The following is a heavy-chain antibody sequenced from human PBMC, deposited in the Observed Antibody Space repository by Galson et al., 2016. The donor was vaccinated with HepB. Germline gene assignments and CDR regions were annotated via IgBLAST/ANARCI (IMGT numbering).Heavy chain of an antibody. CDR3: AKRTAIRRIYYGLFDA. V-gene: IGHV3-23*01. CDR1: GFRFSEYA. Sequence: SLRLSCAASGFRFSEYAMSWVRQAPGKGLQWVATIGGSGSETYYEESVKGRFTISRDNSRATLYLQMTDLSVDDTASYYCAKRTAIRRIYYGLFDAWGRGLLVTVSS. CDR2: IGGSGSET. J-gene: IGHJ4*02. D-gene: IGHD3-10*01.